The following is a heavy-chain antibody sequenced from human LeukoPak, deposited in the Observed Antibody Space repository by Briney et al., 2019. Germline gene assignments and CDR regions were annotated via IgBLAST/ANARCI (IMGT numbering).Heavy chain of an antibody. J-gene: IGHJ6*02. D-gene: IGHD5-12*01. Sequence: SETLSLTCTVSGGSISSGSYYWGWIRQPPGTGLEWIGSIYYSGNTYYNPSLKSRVTISVDTSKNQFSLKLRSVTAADTAVYYCARAEYSGYDYYYYGMDVWGQGTTVTVSS. CDR2: IYYSGNT. CDR3: ARAEYSGYDYYYYGMDV. CDR1: GGSISSGSYY. V-gene: IGHV4-39*07.